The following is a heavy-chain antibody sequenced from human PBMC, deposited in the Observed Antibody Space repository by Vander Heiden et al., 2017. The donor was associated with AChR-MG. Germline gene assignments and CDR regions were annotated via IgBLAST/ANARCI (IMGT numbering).Heavy chain of an antibody. Sequence: QVQLVESGGGAVQPGRSLRLCCAASEFTFRSYAMHWVRQAPGKGLEWVAVISEDGSNKYYADSVKGRFTISRDNSKNTLYLQMNSLRAEDTAVYYCARLPSRARQGYYFDYWGQGTLVTVSS. CDR1: EFTFRSYA. CDR2: ISEDGSNK. V-gene: IGHV3-30-3*01. CDR3: ARLPSRARQGYYFDY. D-gene: IGHD6-6*01. J-gene: IGHJ4*02.